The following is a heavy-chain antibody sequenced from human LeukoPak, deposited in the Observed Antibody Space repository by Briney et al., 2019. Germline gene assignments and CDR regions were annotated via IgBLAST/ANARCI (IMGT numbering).Heavy chain of an antibody. Sequence: GGSLRLSCVASGFTFSNYAMSWVRQAPGKGLEWVSGISGSGGSPYYADSVKGRFTISRDNSKNTLYLQMNSLRAEDTAIYYCAKVTSGGSCYQSDYWGQGTLVTVSS. V-gene: IGHV3-23*01. CDR2: ISGSGGSP. D-gene: IGHD2-15*01. J-gene: IGHJ4*02. CDR3: AKVTSGGSCYQSDY. CDR1: GFTFSNYA.